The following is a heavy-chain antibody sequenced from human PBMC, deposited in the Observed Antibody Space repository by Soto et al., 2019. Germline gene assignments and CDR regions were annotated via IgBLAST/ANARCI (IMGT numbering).Heavy chain of an antibody. J-gene: IGHJ6*02. V-gene: IGHV6-1*01. CDR1: GDSVSSNSAA. D-gene: IGHD6-6*01. Sequence: SQTLSLTCAISGDSVSSNSAAWNWIRQSPSRGLEWLGRTYYRSKWYNDYAVSVKSRITINPDTSKNQFSLQLNSVTPEDTAVYYCARATIAARLNYYYGMDVWGQGTTVTVS. CDR2: TYYRSKWYN. CDR3: ARATIAARLNYYYGMDV.